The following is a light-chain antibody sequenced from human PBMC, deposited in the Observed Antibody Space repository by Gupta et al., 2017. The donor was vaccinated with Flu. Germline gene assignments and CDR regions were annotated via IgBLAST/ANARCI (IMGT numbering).Light chain of an antibody. CDR1: SSNIGAGYD. V-gene: IGLV1-40*01. Sequence: QSVLTQPPPVSGAPGQRVTISCTGSSSNIGAGYDVPWYQQLPGRAPKVLIYGSSNRPSGVPDRFFGSKSGISASLAITGLQAEDEADYYCQSYDTSLSGWVFGGGTKVTVL. CDR2: GSS. CDR3: QSYDTSLSGWV. J-gene: IGLJ3*02.